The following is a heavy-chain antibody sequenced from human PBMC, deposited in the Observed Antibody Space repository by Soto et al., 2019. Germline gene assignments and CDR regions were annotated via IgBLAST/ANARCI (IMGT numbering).Heavy chain of an antibody. V-gene: IGHV4-34*01. D-gene: IGHD3-22*01. CDR1: GGSFSGYY. J-gene: IGHJ5*02. Sequence: PSETLSLTCAVYGGSFSGYYWSWIRQPPGKGLEWIGEINHSGSTNYNPSLKSRVTISVDTSKNQFSLKLSSVTAADTAVYYCARGHLRITMIVVVPNWFDPWGQGTQVTVSS. CDR2: INHSGST. CDR3: ARGHLRITMIVVVPNWFDP.